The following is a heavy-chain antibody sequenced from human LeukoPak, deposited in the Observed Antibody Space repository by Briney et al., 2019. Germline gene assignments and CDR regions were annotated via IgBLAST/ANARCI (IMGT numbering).Heavy chain of an antibody. CDR2: IYYSGST. CDR1: GGSISSYY. J-gene: IGHJ4*02. D-gene: IGHD3-16*01. V-gene: IGHV4-59*12. CDR3: ARDGGY. Sequence: SETLSLTCTVSGGSISSYYWSWIRQPPGKGLEWIGYIYYSGSTYYNPSLKSRVTISVVTSKNQFSLKLSSVTAADTAVYYCARDGGYWGQGTLVTVSS.